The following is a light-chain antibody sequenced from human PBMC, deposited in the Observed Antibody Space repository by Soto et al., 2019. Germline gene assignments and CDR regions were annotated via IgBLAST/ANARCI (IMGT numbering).Light chain of an antibody. V-gene: IGKV3-15*01. CDR1: QSVSSN. CDR2: GAS. CDR3: QQYNNWSYT. J-gene: IGKJ2*01. Sequence: EIVMTQSPATLSVSPGERATLSCRVSQSVSSNLAWYQQKPGQAPRLLIYGASTRATGIPARFSGSGSGTEFTLTISSLQSEDFAVYYCQQYNNWSYTFGQGTKLEIK.